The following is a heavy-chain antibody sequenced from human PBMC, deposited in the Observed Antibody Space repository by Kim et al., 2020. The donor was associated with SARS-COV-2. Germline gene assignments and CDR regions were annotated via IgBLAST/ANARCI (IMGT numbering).Heavy chain of an antibody. V-gene: IGHV4-59*13. CDR2: IYYSGST. D-gene: IGHD3-10*01. Sequence: SETLSLTCTVSGGSISSYYWSWIRQPPGKGLEWIGYIYYSGSTNYNPSLKSRVTISVDTSKNQFSLKLSSVTAADTAVYYCARDSTSGSYAGYYYYGMDVWGQGTTVTVSS. CDR3: ARDSTSGSYAGYYYYGMDV. J-gene: IGHJ6*02. CDR1: GGSISSYY.